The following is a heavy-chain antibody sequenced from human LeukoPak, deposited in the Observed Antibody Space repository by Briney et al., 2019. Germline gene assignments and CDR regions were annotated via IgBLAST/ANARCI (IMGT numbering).Heavy chain of an antibody. Sequence: GGSLRLSCAASGFTFSNYGMHWVRQAPGKGLEWVAVIWFDGSSEYYADSVKGRFTISRDNSKNTLYLQMNSLRAEDTAVYYCTRESGSGNYYYDYWGQGTLVTVSS. CDR2: IWFDGSSE. CDR1: GFTFSNYG. J-gene: IGHJ4*02. CDR3: TRESGSGNYYYDY. V-gene: IGHV3-33*01. D-gene: IGHD3-10*01.